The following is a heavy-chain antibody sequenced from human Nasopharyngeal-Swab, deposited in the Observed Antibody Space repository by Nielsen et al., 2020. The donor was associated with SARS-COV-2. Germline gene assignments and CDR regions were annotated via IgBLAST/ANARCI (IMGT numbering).Heavy chain of an antibody. V-gene: IGHV4-4*02. D-gene: IGHD2-2*01. Sequence: SETLSLTCAVSGGSVSSNDWWTWVRQSPGKGLEWIGEVSHSGSINYNPSLKSRVTLSMDKSKRQFSLRLTPVSAADTAVYFCARGDLVVVPSPILGLGPFFYYFYLDVWGKGTTVIVSS. CDR2: VSHSGSI. J-gene: IGHJ6*03. CDR3: ARGDLVVVPSPILGLGPFFYYFYLDV. CDR1: GGSVSSNDW.